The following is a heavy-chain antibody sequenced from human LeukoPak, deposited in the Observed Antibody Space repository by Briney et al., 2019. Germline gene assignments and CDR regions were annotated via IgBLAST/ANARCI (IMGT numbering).Heavy chain of an antibody. CDR2: INPNSGGT. Sequence: ASVKVSCKASGYTFTGYYMHWGRQAPGQGLEWMGWINPNSGGTNYAQKFQGRVTMTRDTSISTAYMELSRLRSDDTAVYYCARRADCSSTSCYNPGQIFFDYWGQGTLVTVSS. CDR1: GYTFTGYY. V-gene: IGHV1-2*02. CDR3: ARRADCSSTSCYNPGQIFFDY. D-gene: IGHD2-2*02. J-gene: IGHJ4*02.